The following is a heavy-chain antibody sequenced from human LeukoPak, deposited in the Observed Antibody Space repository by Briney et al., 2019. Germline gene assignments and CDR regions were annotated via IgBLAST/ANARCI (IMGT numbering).Heavy chain of an antibody. D-gene: IGHD3-16*01. J-gene: IGHJ4*02. Sequence: GGSLRLPCVASGFTFSSYAMSWVRQAPGKGLEWVSAISGSGGSTYYADSVKGRFTISRDNSKNTLYLQMNSLRAEDTAVYYCAKVIGSHALGVIDYWGQGTLVTVSS. CDR2: ISGSGGST. V-gene: IGHV3-23*01. CDR1: GFTFSSYA. CDR3: AKVIGSHALGVIDY.